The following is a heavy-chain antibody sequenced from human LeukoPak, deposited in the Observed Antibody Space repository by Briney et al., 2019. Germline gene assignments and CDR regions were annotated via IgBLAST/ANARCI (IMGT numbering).Heavy chain of an antibody. V-gene: IGHV4-31*03. Sequence: SETLSLTCSVCGGSISIGGYYWSWIRQHPGKGLEWIGYIYYSGSTYYNPSLKSRVTISVDTSKNQFSLKLSSVTAADTAVYYCATSRMLKNWFDSWGQGTLVTASS. CDR3: ATSRMLKNWFDS. J-gene: IGHJ5*01. CDR2: IYYSGST. D-gene: IGHD2-8*01. CDR1: GGSISIGGYY.